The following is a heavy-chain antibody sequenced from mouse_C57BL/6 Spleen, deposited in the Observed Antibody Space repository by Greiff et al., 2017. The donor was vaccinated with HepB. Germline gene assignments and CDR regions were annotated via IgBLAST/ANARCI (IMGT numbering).Heavy chain of an antibody. D-gene: IGHD2-4*01. CDR3: ATSDYDENYAMDY. V-gene: IGHV5-17*01. CDR2: ISSGSSTI. Sequence: EVKLMESGGGLVKPGGSLKLSCAASGFTFSDYGMHWVRQAPEKGLEWVAYISSGSSTIYYADTVKGRFTISRDNAKNTLFLQMTSLRSEDTAMYYCATSDYDENYAMDYGGQGTSVTVSS. J-gene: IGHJ4*01. CDR1: GFTFSDYG.